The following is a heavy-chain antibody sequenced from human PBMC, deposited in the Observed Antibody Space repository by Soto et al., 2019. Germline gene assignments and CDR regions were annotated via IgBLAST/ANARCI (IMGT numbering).Heavy chain of an antibody. J-gene: IGHJ6*02. CDR2: IYTSGST. CDR1: GGSISSYY. CDR3: ARDIWGFRELSYYYYYYYGMDV. D-gene: IGHD3-10*01. V-gene: IGHV4-4*07. Sequence: SETLSLTCTVSGGSISSYYWSWIRQPAGKGLEWIGRIYTSGSTNYNPSLKSRVAMSVDTSKNQFSLKLSSVTAADTAVYYCARDIWGFRELSYYYYYYYGMDVWGHGTTVTVPS.